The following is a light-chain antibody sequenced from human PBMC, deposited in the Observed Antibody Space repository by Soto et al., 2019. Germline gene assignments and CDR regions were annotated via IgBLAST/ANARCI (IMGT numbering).Light chain of an antibody. CDR3: QLYNNWPQP. CDR2: KAS. V-gene: IGKV1-5*03. Sequence: DVRMTMYTSTLSASVGDRGTITCRAGQSISSWLAWYQQKPGKAPNLLIHKASHLESGVPSRFSGSGSGTEFTLTISSLQSEDFAIYYCQLYNNWPQPFGQVAK. CDR1: QSISSW. J-gene: IGKJ1*01.